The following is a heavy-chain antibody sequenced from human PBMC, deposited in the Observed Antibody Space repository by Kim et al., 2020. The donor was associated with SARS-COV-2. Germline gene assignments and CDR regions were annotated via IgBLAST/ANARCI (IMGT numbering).Heavy chain of an antibody. CDR1: GFTVSSNY. V-gene: IGHV3-66*01. CDR3: ARDAHYYDSSGYRSAFDI. Sequence: GGSLRLSCAASGFTVSSNYMSCVRQAPGKGLEWVSVIYSGGSTYYADSVKGRFTISRDNSKNTLYLQMNSLRAEDTAVYYCARDAHYYDSSGYRSAFDIWGQGTMVTVSS. D-gene: IGHD3-22*01. J-gene: IGHJ3*02. CDR2: IYSGGST.